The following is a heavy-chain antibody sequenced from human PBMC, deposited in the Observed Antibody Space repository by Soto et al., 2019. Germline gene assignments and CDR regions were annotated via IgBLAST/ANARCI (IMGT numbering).Heavy chain of an antibody. J-gene: IGHJ5*02. CDR2: ITGRGDAT. D-gene: IGHD3-22*01. CDR3: VRVRPYYDT. CDR1: GFTFTNFA. V-gene: IGHV3-23*01. Sequence: EVQLLESGGGLVQPGGSLKLSCAASGFTFTNFAMNWVRQTPGKGLEWVSAITGRGDATFYADSVRGRFTISRDNSKNTLYLQMNSLRAEDTAVYYSVRVRPYYDTWGQGTLVTVAS.